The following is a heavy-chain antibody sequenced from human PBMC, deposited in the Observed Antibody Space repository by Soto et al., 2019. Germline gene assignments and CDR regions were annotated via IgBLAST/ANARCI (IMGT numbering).Heavy chain of an antibody. Sequence: QPGGSLRLSCAASGFTFSSYAMHWVRQAPGKGLEWVAVISYDGSNKYYADSVKGQFTNSRDNSKITLYLQMNSLRAEDTAVYFCAIGGEWELLRYGAAFDIWGQETMVSVSS. CDR2: ISYDGSNK. V-gene: IGHV3-30*01. D-gene: IGHD1-26*01. J-gene: IGHJ3*02. CDR3: AIGGEWELLRYGAAFDI. CDR1: GFTFSSYA.